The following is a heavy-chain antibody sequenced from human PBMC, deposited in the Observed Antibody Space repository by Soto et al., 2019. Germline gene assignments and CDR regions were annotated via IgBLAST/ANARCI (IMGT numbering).Heavy chain of an antibody. D-gene: IGHD2-2*01. Sequence: ASVKVSCKASGYTFSNYYMHWVRQAPGQGLEWMGGINPNGDTTYYAQKFLGRLTVTRDTSTSTVYMELSSLRSDDTAVYYCAREGATAAKMFDYWGKGTLVTVSS. CDR3: AREGATAAKMFDY. CDR1: GYTFSNYY. CDR2: INPNGDTT. J-gene: IGHJ4*02. V-gene: IGHV1-46*01.